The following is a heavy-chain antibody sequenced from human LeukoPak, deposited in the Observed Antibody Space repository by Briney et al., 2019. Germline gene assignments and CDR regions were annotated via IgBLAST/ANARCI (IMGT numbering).Heavy chain of an antibody. CDR3: ARGTTVTTARGYYGMDV. D-gene: IGHD4-17*01. CDR1: GGSFSGYY. V-gene: IGHV4-34*01. CDR2: INHSGST. Sequence: SETLSLTCAVSGGSFSGYYWSWIRQPPGKGLEWIGEINHSGSTNYNPSLKSRVTISVDTSKNQFSLKLSSVTAADTAVYYCARGTTVTTARGYYGMDVWGKGTTVTVSS. J-gene: IGHJ6*04.